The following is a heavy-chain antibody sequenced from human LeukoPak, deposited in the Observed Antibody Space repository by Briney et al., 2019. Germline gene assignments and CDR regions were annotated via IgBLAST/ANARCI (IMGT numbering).Heavy chain of an antibody. J-gene: IGHJ6*02. Sequence: SETLSLTCTVSGGSVSSGSYYWSRIRQPPGKGLEWIGYIYYSGSTNYNPSLKSRVTISVDTSKNQFSLKLSSVTAADTAVYYCARDRGDRARDYYYGMDVWGQGTTVTVSS. CDR3: ARDRGDRARDYYYGMDV. V-gene: IGHV4-61*01. CDR2: IYYSGST. CDR1: GGSVSSGSYY. D-gene: IGHD4-17*01.